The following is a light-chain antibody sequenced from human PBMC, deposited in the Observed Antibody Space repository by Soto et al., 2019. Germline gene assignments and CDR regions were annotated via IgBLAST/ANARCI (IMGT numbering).Light chain of an antibody. CDR3: QQYNNWPPLT. CDR2: SAS. V-gene: IGKV3-15*01. CDR1: QSVSSN. J-gene: IGKJ4*01. Sequence: EIVMTQSPATLSVSPGERATLSCRASQSVSSNLAWYQQKPGQAPRLLIYSASTRATGIPARFSGSGSGIEFTLTISSLQSEDFAVYYCQQYNNWPPLTFGGGTKVEIK.